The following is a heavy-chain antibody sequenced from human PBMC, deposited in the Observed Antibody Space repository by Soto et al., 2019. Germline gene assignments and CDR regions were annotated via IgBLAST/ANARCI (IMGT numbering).Heavy chain of an antibody. Sequence: PGGSLRLSCAASGFTFSSYGMHWVRQAPGKGLEWVAAIWYDGSNKYYADSVKGRFTISRDNSKNTLYLQMNSLRAEDTAVYYCARDSSAGYYYYYGMDVWGQGTTVTVSS. V-gene: IGHV3-33*01. D-gene: IGHD6-19*01. J-gene: IGHJ6*02. CDR3: ARDSSAGYYYYYGMDV. CDR2: IWYDGSNK. CDR1: GFTFSSYG.